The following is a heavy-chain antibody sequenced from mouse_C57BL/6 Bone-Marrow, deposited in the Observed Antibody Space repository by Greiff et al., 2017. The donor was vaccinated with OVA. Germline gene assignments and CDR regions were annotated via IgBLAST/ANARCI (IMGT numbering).Heavy chain of an antibody. Sequence: EVKLQESGGDLVKPGGSLKLSCAASGFTFSSYGMSWVRQTPDKRLEWVATISSGGSYTYYPDSVKGRFTISRDNAKNTLYLQMSSLKSEDTAMYYCARPYSNPFAYWGKGTLVTVSA. CDR1: GFTFSSYG. J-gene: IGHJ3*01. CDR2: ISSGGSYT. D-gene: IGHD2-5*01. V-gene: IGHV5-6*01. CDR3: ARPYSNPFAY.